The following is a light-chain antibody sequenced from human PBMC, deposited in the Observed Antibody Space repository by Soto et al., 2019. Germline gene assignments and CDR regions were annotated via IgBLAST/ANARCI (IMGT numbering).Light chain of an antibody. CDR2: DAS. CDR1: QCVSSY. Sequence: EIVLTQSPATLSLSPGERATLSCRASQCVSSYLDWYQQKPGQAPSLIIYDASNRATGIPARFSSSGSGTDFTLTRGSLEPEYFAVYYCQQRSNCPLTFRGGPKVEIK. J-gene: IGKJ4*02. CDR3: QQRSNCPLT. V-gene: IGKV3-11*01.